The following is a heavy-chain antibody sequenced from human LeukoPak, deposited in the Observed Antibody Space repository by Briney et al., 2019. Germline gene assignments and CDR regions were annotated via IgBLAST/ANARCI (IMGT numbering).Heavy chain of an antibody. CDR2: IWYDGVKE. CDR1: GFIFGRYG. V-gene: IGHV3-33*01. D-gene: IGHD3-22*01. CDR3: ARDLGYDSSGYYYNWFDP. Sequence: PGRSLRLSCAASGFIFGRYGMHWVRQAPGKGLEWVAVIWYDGVKEYYADSVKGRFTVSRDNSNNIVYLRMNSLRAEDTAVYYCARDLGYDSSGYYYNWFDPWGQGTLVTVSS. J-gene: IGHJ5*02.